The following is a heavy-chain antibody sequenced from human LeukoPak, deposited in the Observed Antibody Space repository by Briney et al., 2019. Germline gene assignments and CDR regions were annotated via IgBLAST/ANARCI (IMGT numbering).Heavy chain of an antibody. J-gene: IGHJ3*02. Sequence: YPGGSLRLSCVPSGITFSNSALSWVRQAPGKGLEWVSTITKSGDQTHYADSVRGLFTISRDIFKNTLYLQMNSLRAEDTAVYHCVKSAGKDGYRDVFDIWGQGTVVTVSS. V-gene: IGHV3-23*01. CDR3: VKSAGKDGYRDVFDI. D-gene: IGHD5-24*01. CDR2: ITKSGDQT. CDR1: GITFSNSA.